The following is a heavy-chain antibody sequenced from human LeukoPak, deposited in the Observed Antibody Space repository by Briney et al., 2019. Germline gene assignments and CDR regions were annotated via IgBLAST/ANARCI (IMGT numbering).Heavy chain of an antibody. CDR3: ARGCMGWLHRKGWFDP. V-gene: IGHV4-31*02. J-gene: IGHJ5*02. CDR2: IYYSGST. D-gene: IGHD5-24*01. Sequence: LRLSCAASGFTFSSYEMNWIRQHPGKGLEWIGYIYYSGSTYYNPSLKSRVTISVDTSKNQFSLKLSSVTAADTAVYYCARGCMGWLHRKGWFDPWGQGTLVTVSS. CDR1: GFTFSSYE.